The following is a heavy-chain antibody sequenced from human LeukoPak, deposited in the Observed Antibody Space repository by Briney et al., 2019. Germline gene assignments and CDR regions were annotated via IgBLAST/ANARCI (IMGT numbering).Heavy chain of an antibody. Sequence: PGGSLRLSCAASGFTVSSNYMSWVRQAPGKGLEWVSVIYSGGSTYYADSVKGRFTISRDNSKNTLYLQMNSLRAEDTAVYYCARSRGTETTVTTPFDYWGQGTLVTVSS. CDR1: GFTVSSNY. CDR3: ARSRGTETTVTTPFDY. D-gene: IGHD4-17*01. V-gene: IGHV3-53*01. J-gene: IGHJ4*02. CDR2: IYSGGST.